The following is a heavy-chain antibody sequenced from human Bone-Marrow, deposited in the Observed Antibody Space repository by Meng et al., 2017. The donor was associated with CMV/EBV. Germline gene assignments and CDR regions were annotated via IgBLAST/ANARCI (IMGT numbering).Heavy chain of an antibody. D-gene: IGHD3-10*01. CDR1: GYTFTGYY. CDR2: INPNSGGT. V-gene: IGHV1-2*02. Sequence: ASVKASCKASGYTFTGYYMHWVRQDPGQGLEWMGWINPNSGGTNYAQKFQGRVTMTRDTSISTAYMELSRLRSDDTAVYYCARDLNAGYYGSGSYYNADAFDIWGQGTMVTVSS. J-gene: IGHJ3*02. CDR3: ARDLNAGYYGSGSYYNADAFDI.